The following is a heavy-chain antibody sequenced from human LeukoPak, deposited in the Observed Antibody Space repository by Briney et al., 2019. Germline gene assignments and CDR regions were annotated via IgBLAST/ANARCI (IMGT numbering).Heavy chain of an antibody. CDR2: IIPIFGTA. D-gene: IGHD6-19*01. Sequence: SVKVSCKASGGTFSSYAISWVRQAPGQGLEWMGGIIPIFGTANYAQKFQGGVTITADESTSTAYMELSSLRSEDTAVYYCARWSSGYSSGWYGYWGQGTLVTVSS. V-gene: IGHV1-69*13. J-gene: IGHJ4*02. CDR3: ARWSSGYSSGWYGY. CDR1: GGTFSSYA.